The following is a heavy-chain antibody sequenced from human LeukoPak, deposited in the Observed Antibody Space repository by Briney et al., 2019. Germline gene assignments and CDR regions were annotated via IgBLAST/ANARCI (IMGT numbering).Heavy chain of an antibody. V-gene: IGHV1-2*02. Sequence: GASVKVSCKASGYTFTGYYMHWVRQAPGQGLEWMGWINPNSGGTNYAQKFQGRVTMSRDTSISTAYMELSRLRSDDTAVYYCAGDPGYSSSWYFDYWGQGTLVTVSS. J-gene: IGHJ4*02. D-gene: IGHD6-13*01. CDR3: AGDPGYSSSWYFDY. CDR2: INPNSGGT. CDR1: GYTFTGYY.